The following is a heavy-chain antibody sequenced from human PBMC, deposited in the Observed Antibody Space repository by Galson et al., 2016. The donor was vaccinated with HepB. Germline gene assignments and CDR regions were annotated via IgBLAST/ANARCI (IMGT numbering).Heavy chain of an antibody. CDR1: GASVSTGGYY. V-gene: IGHV4-30-4*08. Sequence: TLSLTCNVSGASVSTGGYYWAWIRHHPGKALELIGYIYHSGYSYSNPSLKSRITLSVATSKNQFSLNVSAVTAADTAVYYCARFYYGDYGRFDPWGQGILVTVSS. CDR3: ARFYYGDYGRFDP. D-gene: IGHD4-17*01. J-gene: IGHJ5*02. CDR2: IYHSGYS.